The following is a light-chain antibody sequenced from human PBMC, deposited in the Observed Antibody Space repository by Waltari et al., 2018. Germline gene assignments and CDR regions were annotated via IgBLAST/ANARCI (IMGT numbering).Light chain of an antibody. CDR2: DVS. J-gene: IGLJ2*01. V-gene: IGLV2-14*03. Sequence: QSALTQTASVSGSPGQSITISCTGNSSDVGGYNYISWYPQHPGNAPKLMIYDVSNRPSGVSDRFSGSKSGNSASLTISGLQAEDEADYYCSSYTNSNTLVFGGGTNLTVL. CDR1: SSDVGGYNY. CDR3: SSYTNSNTLV.